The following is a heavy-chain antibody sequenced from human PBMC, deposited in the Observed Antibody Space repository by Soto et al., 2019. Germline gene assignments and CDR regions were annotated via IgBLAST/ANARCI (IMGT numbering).Heavy chain of an antibody. Sequence: PSETLSLTCTVSGGSISSGGYYWSWIRQHPGKGLEWIGYIYYSGSTNYNPSLKSRVTISVDTSKNQFSLKLSSVTAADTAVYYCAREVIPLGGVIVYPDYWGQGTLVTVSS. CDR2: IYYSGST. CDR1: GGSISSGGYY. CDR3: AREVIPLGGVIVYPDY. J-gene: IGHJ4*02. D-gene: IGHD3-16*02. V-gene: IGHV4-61*08.